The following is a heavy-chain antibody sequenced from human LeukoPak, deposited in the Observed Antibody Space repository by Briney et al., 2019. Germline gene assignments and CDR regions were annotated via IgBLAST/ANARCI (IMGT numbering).Heavy chain of an antibody. Sequence: PVGSLRLSCAASGFTFSSYSMNWVRQAPGKGLEWVSSISSSSSYIYYADSVKGRFTTSRDNAKNSLYLQMNSLRAEDTAVYYCARDIIAARPGNWFDPWGQGTLVTVSS. CDR3: ARDIIAARPGNWFDP. V-gene: IGHV3-21*01. CDR1: GFTFSSYS. CDR2: ISSSSSYI. J-gene: IGHJ5*02. D-gene: IGHD6-6*01.